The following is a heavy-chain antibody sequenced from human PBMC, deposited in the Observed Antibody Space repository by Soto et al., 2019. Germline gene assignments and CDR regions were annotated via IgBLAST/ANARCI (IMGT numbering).Heavy chain of an antibody. V-gene: IGHV1-69*02. CDR1: GYTFTSYT. Sequence: GASVKVSCKASGYTFTSYTISWVRQAPGQGLEWMGRIIPILGIANYAQKFQGRVTITADKSTSTAYMELSSLRSEDTAVYYCARSRVVQQLVDYYYMDVWGKGTTVTVSS. CDR3: ARSRVVQQLVDYYYMDV. J-gene: IGHJ6*03. D-gene: IGHD6-13*01. CDR2: IIPILGIA.